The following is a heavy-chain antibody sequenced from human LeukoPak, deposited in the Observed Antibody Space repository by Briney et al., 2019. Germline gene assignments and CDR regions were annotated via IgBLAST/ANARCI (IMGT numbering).Heavy chain of an antibody. D-gene: IGHD3/OR15-3a*01. CDR2: ISYDGSNK. Sequence: GGSLRLSCAASGFTFSSYAMSWVRQAPGKGLEWVAVISYDGSNKYYADSVKGRFTISRDNSKNTLYLQMNSLRAEDTAVYYCAKDGLYYYYYMDVWGKGTTVTVSS. CDR1: GFTFSSYA. V-gene: IGHV3-30*18. CDR3: AKDGLYYYYYMDV. J-gene: IGHJ6*03.